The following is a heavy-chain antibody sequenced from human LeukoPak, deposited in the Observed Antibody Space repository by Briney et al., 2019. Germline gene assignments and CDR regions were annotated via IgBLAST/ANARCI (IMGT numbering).Heavy chain of an antibody. Sequence: SETLSLTCTVSGGSISSYYWSWIRQPPGKGLEWIGYIYYSGSTNYNPSLKSRVTISVDTSKNQFSLKLSSVTAADTAVYYCASGGDYYDSSGPNWFDPWGQGTLVTVSS. V-gene: IGHV4-59*01. CDR1: GGSISSYY. CDR3: ASGGDYYDSSGPNWFDP. D-gene: IGHD3-22*01. J-gene: IGHJ5*02. CDR2: IYYSGST.